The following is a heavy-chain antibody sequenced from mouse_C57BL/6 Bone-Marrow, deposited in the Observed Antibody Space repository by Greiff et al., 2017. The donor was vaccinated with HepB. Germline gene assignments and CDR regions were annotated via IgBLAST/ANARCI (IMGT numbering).Heavy chain of an antibody. CDR2: IDPSDSYT. J-gene: IGHJ2*01. V-gene: IGHV1-69*01. CDR1: GYTFTSYW. Sequence: QVQLQQPGAELVMPGASVKLSCKASGYTFTSYWMHWVKQRPGQGLEWIGEIDPSDSYTNYNQKFKGKSTLTVDKSSSTAYMQLSSLTSEDSAVYYCARSPYYGNYFDYWGQGTTLTVSS. CDR3: ARSPYYGNYFDY. D-gene: IGHD2-10*01.